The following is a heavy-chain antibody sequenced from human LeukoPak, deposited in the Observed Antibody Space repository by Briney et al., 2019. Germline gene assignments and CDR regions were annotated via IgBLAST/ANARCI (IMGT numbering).Heavy chain of an antibody. V-gene: IGHV3-23*01. J-gene: IGHJ4*02. CDR2: ISGGGETT. CDR1: GFTFNNYA. D-gene: IGHD4-17*01. CDR3: ARDYADYVGYFFFDY. Sequence: GGSLRLSCAASGFTFNNYAMNWVRQAPGKGLEWVSSISGGGETTYYAGSAKGRFTISRDNSQNKLYLQMNSLRAEDTAVYYCARDYADYVGYFFFDYWGQGTLVTVSS.